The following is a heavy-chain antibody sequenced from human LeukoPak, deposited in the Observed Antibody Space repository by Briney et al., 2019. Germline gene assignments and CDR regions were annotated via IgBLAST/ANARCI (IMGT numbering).Heavy chain of an antibody. CDR3: AKVKGGGDSDAFDI. CDR1: GFTFDDYA. Sequence: QPGGSLRPSCAASGFTFDDYAMHWVRQAPGKGLEWVSLISGDGGSTYYADSVKGRFTISRDNSKNSLYLQMNSLRTEDTALYYCAKVKGGGDSDAFDIWGQGTMVTVSS. D-gene: IGHD2-21*02. CDR2: ISGDGGST. J-gene: IGHJ3*02. V-gene: IGHV3-43*02.